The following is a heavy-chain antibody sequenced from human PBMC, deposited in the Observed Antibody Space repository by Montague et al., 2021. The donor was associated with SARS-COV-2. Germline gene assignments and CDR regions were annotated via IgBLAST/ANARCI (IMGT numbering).Heavy chain of an antibody. J-gene: IGHJ6*02. Sequence: SETLSLTCAVYGGSFSAHSWSWIRQSPGKGLEWIGEINHRGSTTYMSSLKSRVTMSVDTSKNQFSLNVTSVTAADTAIYYCARESGYSSGWRYYYGMDVWGQGTTVTVS. CDR1: GGSFSAHS. CDR3: ARESGYSSGWRYYYGMDV. D-gene: IGHD6-19*01. V-gene: IGHV4-34*10. CDR2: INHRGST.